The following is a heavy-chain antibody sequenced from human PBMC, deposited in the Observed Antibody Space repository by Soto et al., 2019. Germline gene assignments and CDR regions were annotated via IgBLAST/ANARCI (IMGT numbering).Heavy chain of an antibody. CDR2: ISYDGSNK. CDR3: AKSYSSGWWHFDY. J-gene: IGHJ4*02. Sequence: GGSLRLSCAASGFTFSSYGMHWVRQAPGKGLEWVAVISYDGSNKYYADSVKGRFTISRDNSKNTLYLQMNSLRAEDTAVYYCAKSYSSGWWHFDYWGQGTLVTVSS. D-gene: IGHD6-19*01. V-gene: IGHV3-30*18. CDR1: GFTFSSYG.